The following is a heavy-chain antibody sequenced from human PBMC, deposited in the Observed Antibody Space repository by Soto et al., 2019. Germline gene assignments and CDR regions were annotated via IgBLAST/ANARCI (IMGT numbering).Heavy chain of an antibody. CDR1: GGSISSGGYS. V-gene: IGHV4-30-2*01. CDR3: ARGNIDYGDYAPLR. J-gene: IGHJ4*02. D-gene: IGHD4-17*01. Sequence: SETLSLTCAVSGGSISSGGYSWSWIRQPPGKGLEWIGYIYHSGSTYYNPSLKSRVTISVDRSKNQFSLKLSSVTAADTAVYYCARGNIDYGDYAPLRWGQGTLVTVSS. CDR2: IYHSGST.